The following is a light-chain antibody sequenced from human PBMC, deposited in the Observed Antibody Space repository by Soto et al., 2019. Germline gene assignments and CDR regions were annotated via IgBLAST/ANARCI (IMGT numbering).Light chain of an antibody. V-gene: IGKV3-11*01. CDR1: QSVSSY. CDR2: EAS. J-gene: IGKJ1*01. Sequence: ILMPQSPATLSLSPWERATLSWKASQSVSSYLAWFQQKPGQAPRLLMYEASNRATGIPARFSGGGSGTGVTLTISSRENEDFAVYYCQQRSDSPWTVGQGTKVDIK. CDR3: QQRSDSPWT.